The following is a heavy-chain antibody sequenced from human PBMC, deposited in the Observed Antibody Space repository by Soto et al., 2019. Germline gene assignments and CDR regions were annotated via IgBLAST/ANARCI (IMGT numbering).Heavy chain of an antibody. Sequence: SETLSLTCTVSGDSISSSYYWGWVRQPPGKGLECIGAVYYTGFTYYNPSLKSRLTISLDTSKNQFSLRLSSVTAEDTAVYYCARASHIVATGDYWGQGTLVTVSS. CDR2: VYYTGFT. D-gene: IGHD5-12*01. V-gene: IGHV4-38-2*02. CDR1: GDSISSSYY. CDR3: ARASHIVATGDY. J-gene: IGHJ4*02.